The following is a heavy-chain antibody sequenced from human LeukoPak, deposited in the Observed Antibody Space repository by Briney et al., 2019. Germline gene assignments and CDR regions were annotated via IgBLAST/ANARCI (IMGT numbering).Heavy chain of an antibody. Sequence: SETLSLTCTVAGYSISSAYYWGWIRQPPGKGLEWIGSISHSGSPYYNPSLKSRVTISVHTSKNQFSLKLSSVTAADTAVYYCARDPVVPATSMQFDWYFDLWGRGTLVTVSS. CDR3: ARDPVVPATSMQFDWYFDL. CDR1: GYSISSAYY. CDR2: ISHSGSP. V-gene: IGHV4-38-2*02. J-gene: IGHJ2*01. D-gene: IGHD2-15*01.